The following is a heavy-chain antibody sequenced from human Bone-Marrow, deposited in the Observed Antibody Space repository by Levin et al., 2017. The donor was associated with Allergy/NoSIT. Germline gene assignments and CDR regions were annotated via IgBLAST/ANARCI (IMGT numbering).Heavy chain of an antibody. CDR1: GYSFTSYW. Sequence: GESLKISCKGSGYSFTSYWIGWVRQMPGKGLEWMGIIYPGDSDTRYSPSFQGQVTISADKSISTAYLQWSSLKASDTAMYYCARQYLDIVVVPAGKYDAFDIWGQGTMVTVSS. V-gene: IGHV5-51*01. D-gene: IGHD2-2*01. CDR2: IYPGDSDT. J-gene: IGHJ3*02. CDR3: ARQYLDIVVVPAGKYDAFDI.